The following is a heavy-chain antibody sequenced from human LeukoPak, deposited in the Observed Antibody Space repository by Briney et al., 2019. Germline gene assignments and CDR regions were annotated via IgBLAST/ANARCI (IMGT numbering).Heavy chain of an antibody. J-gene: IGHJ5*02. D-gene: IGHD6-19*01. Sequence: GASVKVSCKASGYTFTGYYMHWVRQATGQGLEWMGWINPNSGGTNYAQKFQGRVTMTRDTSISTAYMELSRLRSDDTAVYYCARAVDGTAWFDPWGQGTLVTVSS. CDR2: INPNSGGT. V-gene: IGHV1-2*02. CDR3: ARAVDGTAWFDP. CDR1: GYTFTGYY.